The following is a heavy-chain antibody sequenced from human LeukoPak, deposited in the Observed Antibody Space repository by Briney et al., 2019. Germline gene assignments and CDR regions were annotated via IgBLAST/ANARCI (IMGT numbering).Heavy chain of an antibody. Sequence: SETLSLTCTVSGGSISSSYWSWIRQPAGKRLEWIGRVHTTGSTNYNPSFKSRVTMSIDTSKKRFSLKLTSATAADTAVYYCARDPNSALWGQGTLVTVSS. CDR1: GGSISSSY. D-gene: IGHD4-23*01. V-gene: IGHV4-4*07. CDR2: VHTTGST. J-gene: IGHJ4*02. CDR3: ARDPNSAL.